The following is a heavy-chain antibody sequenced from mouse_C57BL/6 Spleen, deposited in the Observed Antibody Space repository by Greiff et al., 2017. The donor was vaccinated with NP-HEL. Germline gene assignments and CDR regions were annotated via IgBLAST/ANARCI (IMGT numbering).Heavy chain of an antibody. CDR2: ISSGSSTI. D-gene: IGHD2-4*01. CDR1: GFTFSDYG. CDR3: ARPGDYDPFAY. J-gene: IGHJ3*01. Sequence: EVKLVESGGGLVKPGGSLKLSCAASGFTFSDYGMHWVRQAPEKGLEWVAYISSGSSTIYYADTVKGRFTISRDNAKNTLFLQMTSLRSEDTAMYYCARPGDYDPFAYWGQGTLVTVSA. V-gene: IGHV5-17*01.